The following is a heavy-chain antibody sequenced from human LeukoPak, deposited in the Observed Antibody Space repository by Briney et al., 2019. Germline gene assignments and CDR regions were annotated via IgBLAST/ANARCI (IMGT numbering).Heavy chain of an antibody. D-gene: IGHD6-19*01. V-gene: IGHV1-18*01. CDR2: ISVYNGNT. Sequence: ASVKDSCKASGYTFTGYGISWVRQAPGQGLEWMGWISVYNGNTNYAQKVQGRVTMTTDASTSTVYMELRSLTSDDTAVYYCAREGSSGWPHNDFWGQGTLVTVSS. CDR1: GYTFTGYG. J-gene: IGHJ4*02. CDR3: AREGSSGWPHNDF.